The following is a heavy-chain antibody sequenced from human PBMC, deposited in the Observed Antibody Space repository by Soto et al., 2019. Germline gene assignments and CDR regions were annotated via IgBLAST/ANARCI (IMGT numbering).Heavy chain of an antibody. CDR2: MNPYSGNT. V-gene: IGHV1-8*01. Sequence: GASVKVSCKASGYTFTTYDISWVRQATGQGLEWMGWMNPYSGNTDYAQKFQGRVTVTRNTSISTVYMELSGLRPDDTAVYYCARRKERSGPHYFDYWGQGSQVTSPQ. CDR3: ARRKERSGPHYFDY. D-gene: IGHD6-25*01. J-gene: IGHJ4*02. CDR1: GYTFTTYD.